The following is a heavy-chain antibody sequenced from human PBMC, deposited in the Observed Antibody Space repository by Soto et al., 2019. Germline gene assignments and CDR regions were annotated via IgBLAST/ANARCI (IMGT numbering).Heavy chain of an antibody. Sequence: QVQLVESGGGVVQPGRSLRLSCAASGFTFSSYGMHWVRQAPGKGLEWVAVISYDGSNKYYVDSVKGRFTISRDNSKNTLYRQMNSLRAEDTAVYYCAKDPFWFDTWGQGTLVTVSS. V-gene: IGHV3-30*18. CDR1: GFTFSSYG. CDR3: AKDPFWFDT. J-gene: IGHJ5*02. CDR2: ISYDGSNK.